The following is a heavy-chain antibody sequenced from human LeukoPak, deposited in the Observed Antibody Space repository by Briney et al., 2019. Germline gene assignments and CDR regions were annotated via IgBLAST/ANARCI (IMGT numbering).Heavy chain of an antibody. CDR3: ARGHKSLSRVRGVKYDY. J-gene: IGHJ4*02. D-gene: IGHD3-10*01. Sequence: PSETLSLTCAVYGGSFSGYYWSWIRQPPGKGLEWIGEINHSGSTNYNPSLKSRVTISVDTSKNQFSLKLSSVTAADTAVYYCARGHKSLSRVRGVKYDYWGQGTLVTVSS. V-gene: IGHV4-34*01. CDR1: GGSFSGYY. CDR2: INHSGST.